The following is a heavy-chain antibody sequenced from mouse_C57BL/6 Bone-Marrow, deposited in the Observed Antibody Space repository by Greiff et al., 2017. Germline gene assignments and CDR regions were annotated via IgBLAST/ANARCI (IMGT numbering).Heavy chain of an antibody. D-gene: IGHD1-1*01. CDR1: VYTFTDYY. CDR3: ARARVFITTVVANFDY. V-gene: IGHV1-26*01. J-gene: IGHJ2*01. CDR2: INPNNGGT. Sequence: EVKLQQSGPELVKPGASVKISCKASVYTFTDYYMNWVKQSHGNSLEWIGDINPNNGGTSYNQKFKGKATLTVDKSSSTAYMELRSLTSEDSAVYYCARARVFITTVVANFDYWGQGTTLTVSS.